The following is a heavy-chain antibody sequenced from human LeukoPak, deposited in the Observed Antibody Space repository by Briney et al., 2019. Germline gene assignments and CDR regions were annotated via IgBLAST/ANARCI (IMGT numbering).Heavy chain of an antibody. D-gene: IGHD3-16*01. Sequence: GGSLRLSCAASGFTVSSNYMSWVRQAPGKGLEWVSIIYSGGSTYYADSVKGRFTISRHNSKNTLYLQMNSLRAEDTAVYYCAREVGGSAFDIWGQGTMVAVSS. V-gene: IGHV3-53*04. CDR1: GFTVSSNY. CDR2: IYSGGST. CDR3: AREVGGSAFDI. J-gene: IGHJ3*02.